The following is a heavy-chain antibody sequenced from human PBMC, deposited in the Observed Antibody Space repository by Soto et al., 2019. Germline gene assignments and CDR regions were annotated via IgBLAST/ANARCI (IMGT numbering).Heavy chain of an antibody. CDR2: IGTAGDT. CDR1: GFTFSSYD. J-gene: IGHJ6*02. Sequence: PGGSLRLSCAASGFTFSSYDMHWVRQATGKDLEWVSAIGTAGDTYYPGSVKGRFTISRENAKNSSYLQMNSLRAGDTAVYYCARGGRRNERYYYGMDVWGQGTTVTVSS. CDR3: ARGGRRNERYYYGMDV. D-gene: IGHD1-1*01. V-gene: IGHV3-13*01.